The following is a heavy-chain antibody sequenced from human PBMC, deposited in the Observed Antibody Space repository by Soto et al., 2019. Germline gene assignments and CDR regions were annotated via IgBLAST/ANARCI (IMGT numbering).Heavy chain of an antibody. CDR2: TNNDGSAT. CDR1: GFGFSSYW. D-gene: IGHD5-12*01. CDR3: AREMATISLGAFDI. J-gene: IGHJ3*02. V-gene: IGHV3-74*01. Sequence: LRLSCAASGFGFSSYWMHWVRQAPGKGLVWVSRTNNDGSATTYADSVRGRFTSFRDNAKNTLFLQMTSLGVEDTAVYYCAREMATISLGAFDIWGEGTMVTVSS.